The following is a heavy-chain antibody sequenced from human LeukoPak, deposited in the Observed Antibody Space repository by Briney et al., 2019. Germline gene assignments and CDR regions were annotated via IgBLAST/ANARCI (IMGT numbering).Heavy chain of an antibody. CDR1: GGSISSSRYY. V-gene: IGHV4-31*03. D-gene: IGHD3-22*01. CDR3: ARFDSSGYYYFDY. J-gene: IGHJ4*02. Sequence: PSETLSLTCTVSGGSISSSRYYWNWIRQHPGKGLEWIGFIFYSGSTYYNPSLKSRLTISVDTSKNQFSLKLSSVTAADTAVYYRARFDSSGYYYFDYWGQGTLVTFSS. CDR2: IFYSGST.